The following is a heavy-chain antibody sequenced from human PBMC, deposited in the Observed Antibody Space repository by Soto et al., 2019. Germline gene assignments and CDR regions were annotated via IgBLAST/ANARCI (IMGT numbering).Heavy chain of an antibody. CDR1: GFNFNSYG. D-gene: IGHD3-22*01. Sequence: QVQLEQSGGGVVQPGTSLRLSCAASGFNFNSYGLNWVRQAPGKGLEWVAVISYAGQNKDYADSVKGRFTISRDNSKKTMYLQMDSLRPEDTSVYYCAKVEFKYYDNLGYYYGRGHFDYWGQGTLVTVSS. CDR2: ISYAGQNK. V-gene: IGHV3-30*18. J-gene: IGHJ4*02. CDR3: AKVEFKYYDNLGYYYGRGHFDY.